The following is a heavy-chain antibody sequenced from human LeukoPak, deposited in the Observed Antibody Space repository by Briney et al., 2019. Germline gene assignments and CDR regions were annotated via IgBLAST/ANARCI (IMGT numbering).Heavy chain of an antibody. CDR3: ARDRDYYGSGSYYVGWFDP. J-gene: IGHJ5*02. V-gene: IGHV4-59*01. CDR2: IYYSGST. D-gene: IGHD3-10*01. Sequence: PSETLSLTCTVSGGSISIYYWSWIRQPPGKGLEWIGYIYYSGSTNYNPSLKSRVTISVDTSKNQFSLELSSVTAADTAVYYCARDRDYYGSGSYYVGWFDPWGQGTLVTVSS. CDR1: GGSISIYY.